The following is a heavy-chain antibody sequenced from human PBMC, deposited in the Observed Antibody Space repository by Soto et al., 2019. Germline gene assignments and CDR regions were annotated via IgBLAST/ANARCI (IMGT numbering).Heavy chain of an antibody. CDR1: GGSISSGDYY. J-gene: IGHJ4*02. CDR3: ARGSVDTAMVRPNFDY. Sequence: SETLSLTCTVSGGSISSGDYYWSWIRQPPGKGLEWIGYIYYSGSTYYNPSLKSRVTISVDTSKNQFSLKLSSVTAADTAVYYCARGSVDTAMVRPNFDYWGQGTLVTVSS. V-gene: IGHV4-30-4*01. CDR2: IYYSGST. D-gene: IGHD5-18*01.